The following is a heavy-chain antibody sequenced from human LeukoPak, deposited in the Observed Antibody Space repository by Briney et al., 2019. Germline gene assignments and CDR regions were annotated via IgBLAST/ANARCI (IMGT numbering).Heavy chain of an antibody. CDR2: INPNSGGT. CDR1: GYTFTGYY. CDR3: ARDRTDYYDSSGWLGWYDAFDI. V-gene: IGHV1-2*04. Sequence: ASVKVSCKASGYTFTGYYMHWVRQAPGQGLEWMGWINPNSGGTNYAQKFQGWVTMTRDTSISTAYMELSRLRSDDTAVYYCARDRTDYYDSSGWLGWYDAFDIWGQGTMVTVSS. J-gene: IGHJ3*02. D-gene: IGHD3-22*01.